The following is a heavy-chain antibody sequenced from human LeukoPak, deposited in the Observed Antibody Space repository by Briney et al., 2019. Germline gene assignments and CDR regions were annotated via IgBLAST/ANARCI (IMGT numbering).Heavy chain of an antibody. Sequence: GGSLRLSCAASGFTFSSYGMHWVRQAPGKGLEWVAFIRYDGSNKYYADSVKGRFTISRDNSKNTLYLQMNSLRAEDTAVYYCARDRFTLLRGISQGWFDPWGQGTLVTVSS. CDR2: IRYDGSNK. CDR3: ARDRFTLLRGISQGWFDP. V-gene: IGHV3-30*02. CDR1: GFTFSSYG. J-gene: IGHJ5*02. D-gene: IGHD3-10*01.